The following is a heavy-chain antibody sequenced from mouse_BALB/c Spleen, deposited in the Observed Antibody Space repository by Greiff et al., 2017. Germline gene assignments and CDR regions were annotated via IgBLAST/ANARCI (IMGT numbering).Heavy chain of an antibody. J-gene: IGHJ2*01. V-gene: IGHV1S130*01. D-gene: IGHD2-2*01. CDR1: GYTFTSSW. Sequence: QVQLQQSGSVLVRPGASVKLSCKASGYTFTSSWMHWAKQRPGQGLEWIGEIHPNSGNTNYNEKFKGKATLTADTSSSTAYMQLSSLTSEDSAVYFCARGGGYDYCDYWGQGTTLTVSS. CDR2: IHPNSGNT. CDR3: ARGGGYDYCDY.